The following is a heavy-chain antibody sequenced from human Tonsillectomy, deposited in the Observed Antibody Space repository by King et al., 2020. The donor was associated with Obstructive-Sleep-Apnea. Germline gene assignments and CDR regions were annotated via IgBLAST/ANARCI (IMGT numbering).Heavy chain of an antibody. D-gene: IGHD6-13*01. V-gene: IGHV3-48*01. CDR1: GFIFSTYS. CDR2: ISSFSTTI. CDR3: AGDRGAAAGTYYYDYGMDV. J-gene: IGHJ6*02. Sequence: DVQLVESGGGLVQPGGSLRLSCAASGFIFSTYSMNWVRQAPGKGLEWVSYISSFSTTIYYADSVKGRFTISRDNAKNSLYLRMNSLRAEDTAVYYCAGDRGAAAGTYYYDYGMDVWGQGTTVTVSS.